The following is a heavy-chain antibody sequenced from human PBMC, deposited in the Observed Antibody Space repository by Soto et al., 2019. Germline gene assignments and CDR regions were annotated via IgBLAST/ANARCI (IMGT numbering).Heavy chain of an antibody. CDR1: GGSISSGGYY. Sequence: QVQLQESGPGLVKPSQTLSLTCTVSGGSISSGGYYWSWSRQHPGKGLEWIGYIYYSGSTYYNPSLKSRVTIAVDTSKNQFSLKLSSVTAADTAVYYCARDLGYCSGGSCFLPWFDPWGQGTLVTVSS. CDR2: IYYSGST. V-gene: IGHV4-31*03. CDR3: ARDLGYCSGGSCFLPWFDP. D-gene: IGHD2-15*01. J-gene: IGHJ5*02.